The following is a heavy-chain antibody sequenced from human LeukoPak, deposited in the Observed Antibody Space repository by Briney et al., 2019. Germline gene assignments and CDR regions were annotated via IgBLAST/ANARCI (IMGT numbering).Heavy chain of an antibody. CDR1: GFTFSSYE. D-gene: IGHD6-25*01. CDR3: ARDVRRAARYYFDY. J-gene: IGHJ4*02. CDR2: ISSSGSTI. V-gene: IGHV3-48*03. Sequence: GGSLRLSCAASGFTFSSYEMNWVRQAPGKGLEWVSYISSSGSTIYYADSVKGRFTISRDNAKNSLYLQMNSLRTEDTAVYYCARDVRRAARYYFDYWGQGTLVTVSS.